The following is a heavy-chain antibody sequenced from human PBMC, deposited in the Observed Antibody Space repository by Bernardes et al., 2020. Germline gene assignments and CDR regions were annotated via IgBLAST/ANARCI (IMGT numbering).Heavy chain of an antibody. Sequence: GGSLRLSCAASGFTFGDCAMSWVRPAPGKGLEWVSAISGSGISTYYGDSVKGRFTISRDNSHKMLYLQMNSLRAEDTAVYYCAKKAGVAGTNLYYYMDVWGKGTTVTVSS. CDR2: ISGSGIST. CDR1: GFTFGDCA. V-gene: IGHV3-23*01. D-gene: IGHD6-19*01. CDR3: AKKAGVAGTNLYYYMDV. J-gene: IGHJ6*03.